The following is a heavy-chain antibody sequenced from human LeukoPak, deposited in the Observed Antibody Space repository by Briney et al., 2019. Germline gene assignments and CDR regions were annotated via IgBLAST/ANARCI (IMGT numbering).Heavy chain of an antibody. V-gene: IGHV4-4*07. J-gene: IGHJ4*02. CDR1: GGSISSYY. D-gene: IGHD3-22*01. CDR2: IYTSGST. Sequence: PSETLSLTRTVSGGSISSYYWSWIRQPAGKGLEWIGRIYTSGSTNYNPSLKSRVTMSVDTSKNQFSLKLSSVTAADTAVYYCAREPRYYYDSSGYLDYWGQGTLVTVSS. CDR3: AREPRYYYDSSGYLDY.